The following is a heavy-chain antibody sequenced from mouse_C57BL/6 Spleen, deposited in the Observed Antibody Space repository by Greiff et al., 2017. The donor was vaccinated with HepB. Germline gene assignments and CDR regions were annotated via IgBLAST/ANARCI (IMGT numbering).Heavy chain of an antibody. J-gene: IGHJ3*01. D-gene: IGHD3-1*01. CDR2: IDPETGGT. V-gene: IGHV1-15*01. CDR3: TRFGNFPFAY. Sequence: QVQLQQSGAELVRPGASVTLSCKASGYTFTDYEMHWVKQTPVHGLEWIGAIDPETGGTAYNQKFKGKAILTADKSSSTAYMELRSLTSEDSAVYYCTRFGNFPFAYWGQGTLVTVSA. CDR1: GYTFTDYE.